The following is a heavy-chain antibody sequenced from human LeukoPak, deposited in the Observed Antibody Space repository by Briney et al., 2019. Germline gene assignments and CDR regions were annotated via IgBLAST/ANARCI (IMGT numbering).Heavy chain of an antibody. J-gene: IGHJ4*02. D-gene: IGHD1-26*01. CDR1: GFTFSSYE. V-gene: IGHV3-48*03. Sequence: GGSLRLSCAASGFTFSSYEMNWVRQAPGKGLDWVSYISSSGSTIYYADSVKGRFTISRDNAKNSLYLQMNSLRAEDTAVYYCARDKIVGATHFDYWGQGTLVTVSS. CDR2: ISSSGSTI. CDR3: ARDKIVGATHFDY.